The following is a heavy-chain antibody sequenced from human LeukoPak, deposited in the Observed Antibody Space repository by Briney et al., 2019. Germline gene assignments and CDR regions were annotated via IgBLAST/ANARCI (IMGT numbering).Heavy chain of an antibody. V-gene: IGHV4-38-2*01. D-gene: IGHD6-13*01. CDR3: ARQGGSSSPYYYYYMDV. CDR2: MYHSGST. Sequence: SETLSLTCAVSGYSISSGYYWGWFRQPPGKGLEWIGCMYHSGSTYYNPSLKSRVTISVDTSKNQISLKLSSVTAADTAVYYCARQGGSSSPYYYYYMDVWGKGTTVTVSS. CDR1: GYSISSGYY. J-gene: IGHJ6*03.